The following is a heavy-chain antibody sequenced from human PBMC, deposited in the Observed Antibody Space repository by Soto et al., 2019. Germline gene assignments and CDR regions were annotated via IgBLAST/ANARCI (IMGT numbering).Heavy chain of an antibody. CDR2: IYPGDSDT. Sequence: GESLKISCKGSGYSFTSYWIGWVRQMPGKGLEWMGIIYPGDSDTRYSPSFQGQVTISADKSISTAYLQWSSLKASDTAMYYCARHVRTEYYYYYYYMDVWGKGTKVTVSS. V-gene: IGHV5-51*01. CDR1: GYSFTSYW. J-gene: IGHJ6*03. CDR3: ARHVRTEYYYYYYYMDV.